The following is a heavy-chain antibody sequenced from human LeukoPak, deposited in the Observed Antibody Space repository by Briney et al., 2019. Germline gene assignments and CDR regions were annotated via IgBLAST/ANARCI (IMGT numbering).Heavy chain of an antibody. CDR1: GGTFSSYT. CDR3: ARVNGPPYYYYGMDV. J-gene: IGHJ6*02. D-gene: IGHD1-14*01. Sequence: SVKASCKASGGTFSSYTISWVRQAPGQGLEWMGRIIPILGIANYAQKFQGRVTITADKSTSTAYMELSSLRSEDTAVYYCARVNGPPYYYYGMDVWGQGTTVTVSS. V-gene: IGHV1-69*02. CDR2: IIPILGIA.